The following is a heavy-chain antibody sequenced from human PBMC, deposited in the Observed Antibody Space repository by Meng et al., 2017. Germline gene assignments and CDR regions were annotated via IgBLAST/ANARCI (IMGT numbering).Heavy chain of an antibody. J-gene: IGHJ4*02. CDR2: ISSGGYT. CDR1: GFTLRTHA. V-gene: IGHV3-23*04. Sequence: VVCSGGALVKAGWSLGLSCAVSGFTLRTHAMTGVRQAPGKGLEWVSAISSGGYTYYADSVRGRFTISRDNSKNTLYLQMNSLRVEDTALYYCAKLGSDYWGQGTLVTVSS. D-gene: IGHD7-27*01. CDR3: AKLGSDY.